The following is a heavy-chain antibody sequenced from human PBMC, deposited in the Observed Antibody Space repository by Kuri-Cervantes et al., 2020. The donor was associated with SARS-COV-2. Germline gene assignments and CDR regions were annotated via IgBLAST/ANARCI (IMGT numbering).Heavy chain of an antibody. D-gene: IGHD2-2*01. J-gene: IGHJ6*03. V-gene: IGHV4-59*11. Sequence: GSLRLSCTVSGCSISSHYWSWIRQPPGKGLEWIGYIYYSGSTNYNPSLNSRVTISVDTSKNQFSLKLSSVTAADTAVYYCARGAYCSSTSCYGPYYYMEVWRKGTTVTVSS. CDR2: IYYSGST. CDR3: ARGAYCSSTSCYGPYYYMEV. CDR1: GCSISSHY.